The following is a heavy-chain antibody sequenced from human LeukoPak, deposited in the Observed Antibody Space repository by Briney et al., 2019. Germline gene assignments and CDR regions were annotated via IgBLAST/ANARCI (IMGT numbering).Heavy chain of an antibody. V-gene: IGHV4-39*01. Sequence: SETLSLTCTVSGGSISSSSYYWGWIRQPPGKGLEWIGSIYYSGSTCYNPSLKSRVTISVDTSKNQFSLKLSSVTAADTAVYYCARRTLGALDYWGQGTLVTVSS. J-gene: IGHJ4*02. CDR1: GGSISSSSYY. CDR2: IYYSGST. D-gene: IGHD6-13*01. CDR3: ARRTLGALDY.